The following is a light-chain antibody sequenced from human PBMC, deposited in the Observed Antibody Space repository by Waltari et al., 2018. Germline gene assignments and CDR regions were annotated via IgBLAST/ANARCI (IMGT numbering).Light chain of an antibody. CDR1: PLPKQY. Sequence: SYELTQPPSVSVSPGQTARITCSGDPLPKQYTFWYQQKPGQAPVMVIYKDTERPSGITERLSGSSSGTTATLTISAVQAEDEADYYCQSTDSSGNYVVFGGGTKLTVL. CDR2: KDT. V-gene: IGLV3-25*03. J-gene: IGLJ2*01. CDR3: QSTDSSGNYVV.